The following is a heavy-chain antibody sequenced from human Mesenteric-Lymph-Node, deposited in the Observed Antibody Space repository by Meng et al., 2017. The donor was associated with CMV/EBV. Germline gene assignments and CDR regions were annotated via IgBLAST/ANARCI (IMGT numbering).Heavy chain of an antibody. CDR1: GFTFDNYY. CDR3: AKVSDWNYGFDP. CDR2: ISSAARTI. V-gene: IGHV3-11*04. D-gene: IGHD1-7*01. Sequence: GESLKISCVASGFTFDNYYMSWIRQAPGKGLEWISYISSAARTIEYADSVKGRFTISRDNAKNSVSLQMNSLRGEDTALYYCAKVSDWNYGFDPWGQGTLVTVSS. J-gene: IGHJ5*02.